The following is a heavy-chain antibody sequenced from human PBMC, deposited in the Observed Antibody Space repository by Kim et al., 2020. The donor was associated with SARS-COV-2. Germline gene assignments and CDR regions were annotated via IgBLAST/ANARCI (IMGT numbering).Heavy chain of an antibody. Sequence: YSPSLKRSLTITRDTSKNQVVLTMTNMDPVDTATYYCAQSSSSTTWGFDYWGQGTLVTVSS. CDR3: AQSSSSTTWGFDY. V-gene: IGHV2-5*01. J-gene: IGHJ4*02. D-gene: IGHD2-2*01.